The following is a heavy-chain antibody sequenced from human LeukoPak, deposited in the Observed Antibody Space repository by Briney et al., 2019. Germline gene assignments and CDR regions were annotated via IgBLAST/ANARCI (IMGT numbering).Heavy chain of an antibody. D-gene: IGHD3-22*01. CDR3: AREDSTGYYYFGY. V-gene: IGHV4-59*01. CDR1: GGSIGSFY. J-gene: IGHJ4*02. Sequence: SETLSLTCTVSGGSIGSFYWSWIRQPPGRGLEWIGYIYYSGSTNYNPSLKSRVTISVDTSKNEFSLKLTSATAADTAVYYCAREDSTGYYYFGYWGQGTLVTVSS. CDR2: IYYSGST.